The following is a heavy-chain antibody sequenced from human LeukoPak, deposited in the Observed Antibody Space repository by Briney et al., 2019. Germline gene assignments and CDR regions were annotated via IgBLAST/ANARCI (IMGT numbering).Heavy chain of an antibody. V-gene: IGHV4-59*08. CDR2: IYSSGSA. J-gene: IGHJ2*01. D-gene: IGHD4-23*01. CDR3: ARQDTVVTPKGPSYWYFDL. CDR1: GASINNNF. Sequence: SETLSLTCTVSGASINNNFWTWIRQPPGKGLEWIGYIYSSGSANYNPSLKSRVIISGDTSKNQISLNLTSVTASDTAVYFCARQDTVVTPKGPSYWYFDLWGRGTLVTVSS.